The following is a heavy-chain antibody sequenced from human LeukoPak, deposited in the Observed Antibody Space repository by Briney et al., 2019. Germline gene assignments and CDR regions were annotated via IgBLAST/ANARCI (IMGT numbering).Heavy chain of an antibody. D-gene: IGHD5-18*01. V-gene: IGHV3-21*01. CDR3: ARIRDPYGYAHLDL. CDR1: GFIFSSCS. Sequence: KPGGSLRLSCAASGFIFSSCSMNWVRQAPGKGLEWVSSISGSSFYINYADSVRGRFTISRDNAENSVYLRMSSLRDEDTAVYYCARIRDPYGYAHLDLWGQGTLVTVST. CDR2: ISGSSFYI. J-gene: IGHJ4*02.